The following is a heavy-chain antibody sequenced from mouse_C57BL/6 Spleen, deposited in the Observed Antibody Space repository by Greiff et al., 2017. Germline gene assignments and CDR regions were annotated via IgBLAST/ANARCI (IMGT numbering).Heavy chain of an antibody. CDR1: GFSLTSYG. CDR2: IWRGGST. D-gene: IGHD3-3*01. CDR3: AKNEGRAKGYFDV. Sequence: QVQLQQSGPGLVQPSQSLSITCTVSGFSLTSYGVHWVRQSPGKGLEWLGVIWRGGSTDYNAAFMSRLSITKDNSKSQVFFKMNSLQADDTAIYXCAKNEGRAKGYFDVWGTGTTVTVSS. J-gene: IGHJ1*03. V-gene: IGHV2-5*01.